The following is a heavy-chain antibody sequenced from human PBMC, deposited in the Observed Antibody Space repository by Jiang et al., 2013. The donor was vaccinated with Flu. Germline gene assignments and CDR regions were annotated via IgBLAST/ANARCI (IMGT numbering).Heavy chain of an antibody. V-gene: IGHV4-4*08. CDR2: VYNSWSI. D-gene: IGHD4-11*01. J-gene: IGHJ3*02. CDR3: ATSSTVTIWDAFDI. CDR1: GGSINTYY. Sequence: GSGLVKPSETLSVTCTVSGGSINTYYWSWIRQFPGKGLEWIGFVYNSWSIYYNPSLRSRATISVDTSKNQFSLNLSSVTAADTAIYYCATSSTVTIWDAFDIWGPGTM.